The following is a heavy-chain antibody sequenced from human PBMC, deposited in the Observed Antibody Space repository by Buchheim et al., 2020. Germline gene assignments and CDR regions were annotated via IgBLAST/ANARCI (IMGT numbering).Heavy chain of an antibody. D-gene: IGHD3-22*01. CDR1: GGSISSGSYY. Sequence: QVQLQESGPGLVKPSQTLSLTCTVSGGSISSGSYYWSWIRQPAGKGPEWIGRIYTSGSTNYTPSLKSRVTISVDTSKHQFSLKLSSVTAADTAVYFCARSHYFDSSGYYSDFDFWGQGTL. CDR2: IYTSGST. V-gene: IGHV4-61*02. CDR3: ARSHYFDSSGYYSDFDF. J-gene: IGHJ4*02.